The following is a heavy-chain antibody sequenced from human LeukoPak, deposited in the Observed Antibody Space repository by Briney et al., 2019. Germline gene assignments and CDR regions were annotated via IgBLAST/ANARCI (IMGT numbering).Heavy chain of an antibody. J-gene: IGHJ6*03. D-gene: IGHD6-13*01. CDR3: ARGYSSSWGPFYYYYMDV. Sequence: ASVKVSCKASGYTFTCYGISWVQQAPGQELEWMGWIRAYNGNTNYAQKLQGRVTMATDTSTSTAYMELSRLRSDDTAVYYCARGYSSSWGPFYYYYMDVWGKGTTVTVSS. V-gene: IGHV1-18*01. CDR2: IRAYNGNT. CDR1: GYTFTCYG.